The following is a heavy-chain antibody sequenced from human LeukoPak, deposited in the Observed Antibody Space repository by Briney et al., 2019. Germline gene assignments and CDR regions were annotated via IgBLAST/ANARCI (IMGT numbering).Heavy chain of an antibody. CDR3: ASCRDGYNLYFDL. CDR2: IYYSGST. V-gene: IGHV4-31*03. J-gene: IGHJ2*01. CDR1: GGSISSGGYY. D-gene: IGHD5-24*01. Sequence: SETLSLTCTVSGGSISSGGYYWSWIRQHPGKGLEWIGYIYYSGSTYYNPSLKSRVTISVDTSKNQFSLKLSSVTAADTAVYYCASCRDGYNLYFDLWGRGTLVTVSS.